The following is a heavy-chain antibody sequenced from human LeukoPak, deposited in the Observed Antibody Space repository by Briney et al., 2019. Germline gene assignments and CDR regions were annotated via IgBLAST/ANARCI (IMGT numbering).Heavy chain of an antibody. CDR1: GFTFSDYY. Sequence: PGGSLRLSCAASGFTFSDYYMSWIRQAPGKGLEWVSYISGSSTHTKYADSVKGRFTISRDNAKKSLYLQMSSLRAEDTAVYYCARGSSWSYDSWGRGTLVTVSS. V-gene: IGHV3-11*06. J-gene: IGHJ5*02. CDR3: ARGSSWSYDS. CDR2: ISGSSTHT. D-gene: IGHD3-16*01.